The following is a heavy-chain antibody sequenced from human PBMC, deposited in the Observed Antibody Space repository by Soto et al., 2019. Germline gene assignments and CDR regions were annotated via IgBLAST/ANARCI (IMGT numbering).Heavy chain of an antibody. CDR2: IYWDDEK. J-gene: IGHJ4*02. Sequence: QITLKESGPPLVKPTQTLTLTCTFSGFSLSTSGVGVGWIRQPPGKALEWLAIIYWDDEKRYSPSLKTRLTVNKXTXTNQVVLTMTNVDPVDTATYYCAHRAYFDSGKQFDYWGQGTLVSVSS. D-gene: IGHD3-10*01. V-gene: IGHV2-5*02. CDR3: AHRAYFDSGKQFDY. CDR1: GFSLSTSGVG.